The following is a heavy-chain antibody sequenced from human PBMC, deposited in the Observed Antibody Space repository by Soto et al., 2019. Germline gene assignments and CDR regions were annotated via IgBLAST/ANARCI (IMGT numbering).Heavy chain of an antibody. Sequence: QVLLQESGPGLVKPSGTLSLTCAVSGDSVSSSFWWTWVRQPPGKGLEWIGEIYHTETTNYAPSRKSRVTISLDKSMNQFSLRFNSVTPADTAVYYCARYDFGTFDNWGQGIRVTVSS. CDR2: IYHTETT. J-gene: IGHJ4*02. CDR3: ARYDFGTFDN. V-gene: IGHV4-4*02. D-gene: IGHD4-17*01. CDR1: GDSVSSSFW.